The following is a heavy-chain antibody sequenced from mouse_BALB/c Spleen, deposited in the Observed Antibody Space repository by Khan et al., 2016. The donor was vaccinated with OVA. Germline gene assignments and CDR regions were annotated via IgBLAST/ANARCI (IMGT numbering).Heavy chain of an antibody. CDR1: GYSITSGYS. D-gene: IGHD2-1*01. CDR3: ARDGNYMDD. Sequence: EVQLQESGPDLVKPSQSLSLTCTVTGYSITSGYSWHWIRQFPGNKLEWMAYIYFSGSINYNPSLKSRISVTRDTSKNQFFLQLNSVTTEDTATYYCARDGNYMDDWGQGTSVTVAS. J-gene: IGHJ4*01. CDR2: IYFSGSI. V-gene: IGHV3-1*02.